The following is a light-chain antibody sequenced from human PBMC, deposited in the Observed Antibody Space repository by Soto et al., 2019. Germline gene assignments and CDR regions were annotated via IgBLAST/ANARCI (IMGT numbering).Light chain of an antibody. J-gene: IGKJ1*01. V-gene: IGKV1-39*01. Sequence: DIQMTQSPSSLSASVGDRVTITCRASQSISSYLNWYQHKPGKAPKILIYGASSLQTGAPSRFSGSGVGTDFTLTISSLQPDDFATYYCQQYNTYPWTFGQGTKVDIK. CDR3: QQYNTYPWT. CDR2: GAS. CDR1: QSISSY.